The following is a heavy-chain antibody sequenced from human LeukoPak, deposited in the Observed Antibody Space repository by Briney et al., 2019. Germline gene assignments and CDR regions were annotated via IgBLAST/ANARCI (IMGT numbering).Heavy chain of an antibody. J-gene: IGHJ4*02. CDR1: GFTFSSYN. CDR2: ISTSSGYI. CDR3: ARDLGYGGNRPFDY. V-gene: IGHV3-21*01. Sequence: GGSLRLSCAASGFTFSSYNMNWVRKAPGKGLEWVSSISTSSGYIYYADSLKGRFTISRDNAKNSLYLQMNSLRAEDTAVYYCARDLGYGGNRPFDYWGQGTLVTVSS. D-gene: IGHD4-23*01.